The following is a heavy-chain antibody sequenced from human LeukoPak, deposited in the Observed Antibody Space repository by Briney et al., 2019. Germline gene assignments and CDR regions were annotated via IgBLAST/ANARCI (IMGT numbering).Heavy chain of an antibody. D-gene: IGHD3-10*01. CDR2: ISPNSGGT. Sequence: ASVKVSCKASGYTFTGYYLHWVRQSPGQGLEWMGWISPNSGGTNSAQKFQGRVTLTRDMSISTVYMELRSLTSDDTAIFYCARGRSGSYYEAFYFDYWGQGTLSPSPQ. CDR3: ARGRSGSYYEAFYFDY. J-gene: IGHJ4*01. V-gene: IGHV1-2*02. CDR1: GYTFTGYY.